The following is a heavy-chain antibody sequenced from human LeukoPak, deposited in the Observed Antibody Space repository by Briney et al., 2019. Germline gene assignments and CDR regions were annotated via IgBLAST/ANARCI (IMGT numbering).Heavy chain of an antibody. Sequence: SETLSLTCSVSGGSISSYIWSWIRQPAGQGLEWIGRIYTSGSTNYNPSLKSRVTMSVDTSKNQFALKLSSVTAADTAVYYCARERPGYYEDSSRYYGGGDVDYWGQGTLVTVSS. CDR3: ARERPGYYEDSSRYYGGGDVDY. D-gene: IGHD3-22*01. CDR2: IYTSGST. CDR1: GGSISSYI. V-gene: IGHV4-4*07. J-gene: IGHJ4*02.